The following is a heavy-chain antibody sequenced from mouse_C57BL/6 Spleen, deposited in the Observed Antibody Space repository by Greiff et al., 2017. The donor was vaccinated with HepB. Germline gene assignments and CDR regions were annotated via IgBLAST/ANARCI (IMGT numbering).Heavy chain of an antibody. V-gene: IGHV1-26*01. J-gene: IGHJ2*01. D-gene: IGHD2-2*01. Sequence: VQLQQSGPELVKPGASVKISCKASGYTFTDYYMNWVKQSHGKSLEWIGDINPNNGGTSYNQKFKGKATLTVDKSSSTAYMELRSLTSEDSAVYYCARVVTTHFDYWGQGTTLTVSS. CDR2: INPNNGGT. CDR1: GYTFTDYY. CDR3: ARVVTTHFDY.